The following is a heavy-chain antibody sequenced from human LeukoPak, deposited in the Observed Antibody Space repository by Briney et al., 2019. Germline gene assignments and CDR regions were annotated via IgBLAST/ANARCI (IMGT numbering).Heavy chain of an antibody. CDR3: ARDSDVVVTAINWFDP. Sequence: AGGSPRLSCAASGFDFSSYGMHWVRQAPGKGLEWLSGISWNGIGITYADSLKGRFTISRDNAKNSLYLQMNSLRAEDTALYYCARDSDVVVTAINWFDPWGQGTLVTVSS. J-gene: IGHJ5*02. D-gene: IGHD2-21*02. CDR1: GFDFSSYG. V-gene: IGHV3-20*04. CDR2: ISWNGIGI.